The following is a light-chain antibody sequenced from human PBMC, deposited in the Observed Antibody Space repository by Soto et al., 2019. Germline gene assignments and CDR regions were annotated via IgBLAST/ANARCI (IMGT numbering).Light chain of an antibody. CDR2: GAS. CDR1: RSVSTN. V-gene: IGKV3-15*01. J-gene: IGKJ2*01. Sequence: EIVMTQSPATLSVSPGERATLSCRASRSVSTNLGWYQQKPGQAPRLLIYGASTRATGVPARFSGSGSGTEFTLTISSLQSEDFAVYYCQQYNNCPPVTFGQGTKLEIK. CDR3: QQYNNCPPVT.